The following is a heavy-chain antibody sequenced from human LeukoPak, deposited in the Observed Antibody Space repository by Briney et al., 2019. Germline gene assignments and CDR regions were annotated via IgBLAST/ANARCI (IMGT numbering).Heavy chain of an antibody. CDR2: IRSKAYGVTT. CDR1: GFTFSDYY. J-gene: IGHJ6*04. D-gene: IGHD3-10*01. V-gene: IGHV3-49*04. Sequence: PGRSLRLSCAASGFTFSDYYMSWVRQAPGKGLEWVGFIRSKAYGVTTEHAASVKGRFTISRDDSKSIAYLQMNSLKTEDTAVYYCSRAGYYGSGSPISLDVWGKGTTVTVSS. CDR3: SRAGYYGSGSPISLDV.